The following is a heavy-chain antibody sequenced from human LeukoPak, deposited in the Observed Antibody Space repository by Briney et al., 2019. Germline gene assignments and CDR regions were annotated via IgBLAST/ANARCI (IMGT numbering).Heavy chain of an antibody. CDR2: IRYDGSNK. Sequence: GGSLRLSCAASGFTFSSYGMHWVRQAPGKGLEWVAFIRYDGSNKYYADSVKGRFTISRDNSKNTLYLQMNSLRAEDTAVYYCADVGYCSSTSCSGFDLWGQGTLVTVSS. V-gene: IGHV3-30*02. CDR3: ADVGYCSSTSCSGFDL. D-gene: IGHD2-2*01. CDR1: GFTFSSYG. J-gene: IGHJ5*02.